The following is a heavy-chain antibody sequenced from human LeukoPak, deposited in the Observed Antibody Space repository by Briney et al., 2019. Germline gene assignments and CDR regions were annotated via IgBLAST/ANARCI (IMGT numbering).Heavy chain of an antibody. V-gene: IGHV4-34*01. D-gene: IGHD6-19*01. CDR3: ARVVVVAGTGYFDY. CDR1: GGSFSGYY. Sequence: SETLSLTCAVYGGSFSGYYWSWIRQPPGKGLEWIGEINHSGSTNYNPSLKSRVTISVDTSKNQFSLKLSSVTAADTAVYYCARVVVVAGTGYFDYWGQGTLVTVSS. CDR2: INHSGST. J-gene: IGHJ4*02.